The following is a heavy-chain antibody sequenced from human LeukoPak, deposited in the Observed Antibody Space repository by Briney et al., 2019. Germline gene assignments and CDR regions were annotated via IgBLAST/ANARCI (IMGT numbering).Heavy chain of an antibody. V-gene: IGHV3-11*01. CDR2: ISSSGSII. J-gene: IGHJ4*02. Sequence: NPGGSLRLSCAASGFTFSDYYMSWIRQAPGKGLEWVSYISSSGSIIYYADSVKGRFTISRDNAKNSLYLQMNSLRAEDTAVYYCASASRTSCYWCFDYWGQGTLVTVSS. D-gene: IGHD2-2*01. CDR1: GFTFSDYY. CDR3: ASASRTSCYWCFDY.